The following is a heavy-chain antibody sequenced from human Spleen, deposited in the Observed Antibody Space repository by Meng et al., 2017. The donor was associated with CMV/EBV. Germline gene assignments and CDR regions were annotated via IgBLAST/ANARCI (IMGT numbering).Heavy chain of an antibody. J-gene: IGHJ6*02. CDR2: IWYDGSNK. CDR3: AKAQVATIPYGMDV. D-gene: IGHD5-12*01. V-gene: IGHV3-33*06. CDR1: GFTFSSYG. Sequence: SLKISCAASGFTFSSYGMHWVRQAPGKGLEWVAVIWYDGSNKYYADSVKGRFTISRDNSKNTLYLQMNSLRAEDTAVYYCAKAQVATIPYGMDVWGQGTTVTVSS.